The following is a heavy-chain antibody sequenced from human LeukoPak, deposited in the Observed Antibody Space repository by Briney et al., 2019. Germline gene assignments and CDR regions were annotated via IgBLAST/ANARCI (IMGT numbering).Heavy chain of an antibody. CDR3: ARGPDFWSGYYFDY. CDR1: GGSISNYY. CDR2: IYSSGST. V-gene: IGHV4-59*01. D-gene: IGHD3-3*01. J-gene: IGHJ4*02. Sequence: SSETLSLTCTVSGGSISNYYWSWIRQPPGKGLEWIGYIYSSGSTNYNPSLKSRVTISVDTSKNQFSLKLNALTAADTAVYYCARGPDFWSGYYFDYWGQGTLVTVSS.